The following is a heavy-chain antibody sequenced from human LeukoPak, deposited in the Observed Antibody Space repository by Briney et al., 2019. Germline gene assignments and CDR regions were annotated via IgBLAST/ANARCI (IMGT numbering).Heavy chain of an antibody. V-gene: IGHV1-24*01. J-gene: IGHJ5*02. CDR2: VDPDDGQR. Sequence: ASVKVSCKNSGYTLNDISVHWVRQPPGKGLEWMGDVDPDDGQRVYAQRFQGRVTMTEDTSTNTAYMELSRLRSEDTAVYFCAAVSGHYTLLDAWGQGALVTVST. CDR1: GYTLNDIS. CDR3: AAVSGHYTLLDA. D-gene: IGHD4-11*01.